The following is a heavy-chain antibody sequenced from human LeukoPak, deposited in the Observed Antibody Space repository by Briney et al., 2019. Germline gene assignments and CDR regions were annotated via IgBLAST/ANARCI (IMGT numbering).Heavy chain of an antibody. J-gene: IGHJ3*02. CDR3: AGFFYDNSNDAFDI. CDR2: IIPIYGRA. V-gene: IGHV1-69*13. Sequence: GASVKVSCKASGGTFSSYDFTFTSYAISWVRQAPGQGLEWMGGIIPIYGRANYAQKFQGRVTMTAGESTRTVTMQLSSLRSEDTAVYYCAGFFYDNSNDAFDIWGQGTVVTVS. D-gene: IGHD3-22*01. CDR1: GGTFSSYDFTFTSYA.